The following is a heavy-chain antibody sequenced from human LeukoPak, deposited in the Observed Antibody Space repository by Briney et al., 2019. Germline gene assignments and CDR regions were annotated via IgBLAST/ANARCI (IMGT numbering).Heavy chain of an antibody. V-gene: IGHV3-74*01. J-gene: IGHJ3*02. Sequence: GGSLRLSCAASGFTFSSYWMHWVRQAPGKGLVWVSRINSDGSSITYADSVKGRFTISRNNAKNTLYLQMNSLRAEDTAVYYCARGTPGRVTIWGQGTMVTVSS. CDR2: INSDGSSI. CDR3: ARGTPGRVTI. CDR1: GFTFSSYW. D-gene: IGHD2-15*01.